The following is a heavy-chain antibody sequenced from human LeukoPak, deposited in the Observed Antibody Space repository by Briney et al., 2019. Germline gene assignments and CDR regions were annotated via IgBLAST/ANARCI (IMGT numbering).Heavy chain of an antibody. CDR1: GYTFTGYY. V-gene: IGHV1-2*06. J-gene: IGHJ3*02. CDR3: ARVCVRGAFDI. D-gene: IGHD3-10*02. Sequence: ASVKVSCKASGYTFTGYYMHWVRQAPRQGLEWVGRINPNSGGTNYAQKFQGRVTMTRDTSISTAYMELSRLRSDDTAVYYCARVCVRGAFDIWGQGTMVTVSS. CDR2: INPNSGGT.